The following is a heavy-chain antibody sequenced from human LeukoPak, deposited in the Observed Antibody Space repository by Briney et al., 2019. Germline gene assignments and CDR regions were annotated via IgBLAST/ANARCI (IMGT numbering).Heavy chain of an antibody. V-gene: IGHV4-59*01. Sequence: SETLSLTCTVSGGSISSYFWSWIRQPPGKGLQWIGYIYYSGSTKYNPSLKNRITISVDTSKNQFSLKLSSVTAADTAVYYCARGSSQYYFDYWGQGTLVTVSS. D-gene: IGHD3-10*01. CDR1: GGSISSYF. CDR3: ARGSSQYYFDY. J-gene: IGHJ4*02. CDR2: IYYSGST.